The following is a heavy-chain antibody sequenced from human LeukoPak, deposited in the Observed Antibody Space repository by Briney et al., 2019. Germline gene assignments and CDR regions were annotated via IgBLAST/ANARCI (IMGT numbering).Heavy chain of an antibody. D-gene: IGHD3-22*01. CDR2: IYTSGST. CDR1: GGSISSGSYY. J-gene: IGHJ3*02. V-gene: IGHV4-61*02. Sequence: PSQTLSLTCTVSGGSISSGSYYWSWIRQPAGKGLEWIGRIYTSGSTNYNPSLKSRVTISADTSKNQFSLKLSSVTAADTAVYYCAGSSGYYFDAFDIWGQGTMVTVSS. CDR3: AGSSGYYFDAFDI.